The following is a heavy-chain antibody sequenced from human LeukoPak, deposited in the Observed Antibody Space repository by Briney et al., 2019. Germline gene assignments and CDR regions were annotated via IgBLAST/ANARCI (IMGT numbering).Heavy chain of an antibody. CDR3: ATDAYFDMRGGPRR. J-gene: IGHJ1*01. CDR2: ISHEGSNK. Sequence: GRSLRLSCAASGFIFENYGMHWVRQAPGQGLQWVAVISHEGSNKYYADSVKGRFTISRDNSKNTLFLEFNSLRAEDTAVYYCATDAYFDMRGGPRRWGQGTLVSVSS. D-gene: IGHD3-9*01. V-gene: IGHV3-30*03. CDR1: GFIFENYG.